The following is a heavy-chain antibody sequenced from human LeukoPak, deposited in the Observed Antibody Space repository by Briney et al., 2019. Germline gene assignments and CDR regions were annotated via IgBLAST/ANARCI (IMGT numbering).Heavy chain of an antibody. CDR3: ARAEFYFDSGGYYPVDL. CDR1: GFTFSSYA. Sequence: GGSLRLSCAASGFTFSSYAAHWVRQAPGKGLEWVAAISYDGSKKYYADSVKGRFTISRDNSKNTLDLQVSSPRVEDTAMYYCARAEFYFDSGGYYPVDLWGHGTWLTVSS. V-gene: IGHV3-30*15. J-gene: IGHJ4*01. D-gene: IGHD3-22*01. CDR2: ISYDGSKK.